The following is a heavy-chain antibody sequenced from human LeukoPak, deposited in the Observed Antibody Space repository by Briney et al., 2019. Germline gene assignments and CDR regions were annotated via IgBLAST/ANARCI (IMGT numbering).Heavy chain of an antibody. CDR1: GYSLSELS. CDR2: FDPEDGET. CDR3: ATYQYIWKYFDY. J-gene: IGHJ4*02. Sequence: GASVKVSCKVSGYSLSELSMHWVRQAPGKGLEWLGGFDPEDGETIYAQKFRGRVILTEDTYTDTTYMELRSLRSEDTAVYYCATYQYIWKYFDYWGQGTLLTVSS. V-gene: IGHV1-24*01. D-gene: IGHD1-1*01.